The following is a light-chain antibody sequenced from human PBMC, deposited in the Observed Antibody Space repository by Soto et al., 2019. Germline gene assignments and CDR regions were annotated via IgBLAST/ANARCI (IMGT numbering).Light chain of an antibody. CDR3: LQDYNYPWT. CDR2: AAS. V-gene: IGKV1-6*01. J-gene: IGKJ1*01. CDR1: QGIRND. Sequence: AIQMTQSPSSLSASVGDRVTITCRASQGIRNDLGWYQQKTGKAPKLLIYAASSLQSGVPSRFSGSGSGTDFTLTISSLQPEDFATYYRLQDYNYPWTFGQGTKVEIK.